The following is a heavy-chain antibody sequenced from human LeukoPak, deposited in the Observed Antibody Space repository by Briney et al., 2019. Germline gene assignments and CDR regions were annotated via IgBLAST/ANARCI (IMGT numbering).Heavy chain of an antibody. D-gene: IGHD6-19*01. Sequence: SETLSLTCAVYGGSFSGYYWSWIRQPPGKGLEWIGEINHSGSTNYNPSLKSRVTISVDTSKNQFSLKLSSVTAADTAVYYCARYGSGWYAFDIWGQGTMVTVSS. CDR2: INHSGST. CDR1: GGSFSGYY. CDR3: ARYGSGWYAFDI. J-gene: IGHJ3*02. V-gene: IGHV4-34*01.